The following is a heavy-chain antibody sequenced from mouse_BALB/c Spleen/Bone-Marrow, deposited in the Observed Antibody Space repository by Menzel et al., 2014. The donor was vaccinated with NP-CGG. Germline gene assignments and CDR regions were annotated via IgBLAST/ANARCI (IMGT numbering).Heavy chain of an antibody. J-gene: IGHJ2*01. D-gene: IGHD1-1*01. CDR3: ARYGSSYYFDY. Sequence: QVQLKESGPELVKPGASVRISCKASGYTFTSYYIHWVKQRPGQGLEWIGWIYPGNVNTKYNEKFKGKATLTADKFSSTAYMQLSSLTAEDSAVYFCARYGSSYYFDYWGQGTTLTVSS. V-gene: IGHV1S56*01. CDR2: IYPGNVNT. CDR1: GYTFTSYY.